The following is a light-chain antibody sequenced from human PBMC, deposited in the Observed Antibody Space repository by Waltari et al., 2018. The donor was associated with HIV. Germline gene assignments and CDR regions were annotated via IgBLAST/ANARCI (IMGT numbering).Light chain of an antibody. CDR3: NSYAGSNNWV. Sequence: QSALTQPPSASGSPGQSVTISCTGTSSDVGGSKYVSWYQQHPGKAPKLMIYEVNKRPSGVPYRVSGSKSANTASLTVSGLQADDEADYYCNSYAGSNNWVFGGGTKLTVL. J-gene: IGLJ3*02. CDR2: EVN. CDR1: SSDVGGSKY. V-gene: IGLV2-8*01.